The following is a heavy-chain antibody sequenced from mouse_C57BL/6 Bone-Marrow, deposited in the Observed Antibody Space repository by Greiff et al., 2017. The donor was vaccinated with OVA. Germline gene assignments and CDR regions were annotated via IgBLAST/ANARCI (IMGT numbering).Heavy chain of an antibody. D-gene: IGHD1-1*01. V-gene: IGHV2-2*01. CDR2: IWSGGST. CDR1: GFSLTSYG. J-gene: IGHJ4*01. CDR3: ARADGSSYGSAMDY. Sequence: QVQLKQSGPGLVQPSQSLSITCTVSGFSLTSYGVHWVRQSPGKGLEWLGVIWSGGSTDYNAAFISRLSISKDNSKSQVFFKMNSLQADDTAIYYCARADGSSYGSAMDYWGQGTSVTVSS.